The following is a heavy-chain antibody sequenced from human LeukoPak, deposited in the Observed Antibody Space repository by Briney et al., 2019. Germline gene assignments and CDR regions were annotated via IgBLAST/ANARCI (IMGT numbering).Heavy chain of an antibody. CDR2: ISSSSSTI. V-gene: IGHV3-48*04. Sequence: PGGALRLSCAASGFTFSSSSMNWVRQAPGKGLEWVSYISSSSSTIHYADSVKGRFTISRDNAKNSLYLQMNSLRAEDTAVYYCARSPYYAGAFADYWGQGTLVTVSS. J-gene: IGHJ4*02. CDR1: GFTFSSSS. D-gene: IGHD4-23*01. CDR3: ARSPYYAGAFADY.